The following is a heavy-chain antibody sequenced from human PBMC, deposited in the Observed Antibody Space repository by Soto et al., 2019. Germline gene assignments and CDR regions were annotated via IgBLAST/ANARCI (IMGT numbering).Heavy chain of an antibody. CDR3: ARARVGETKVTTRILSPYYFHYGMDV. Sequence: ASVKVSCKASGCTFSSYAISWVRQAPGQGLEWMGGIIPIFGTANYAQKFQGRVTITADESTSTAYMELSSLRSEDTAVYYCARARVGETKVTTRILSPYYFHYGMDVWGKGTTFTVSS. CDR1: GCTFSSYA. V-gene: IGHV1-69*13. J-gene: IGHJ6*04. CDR2: IIPIFGTA. D-gene: IGHD4-4*01.